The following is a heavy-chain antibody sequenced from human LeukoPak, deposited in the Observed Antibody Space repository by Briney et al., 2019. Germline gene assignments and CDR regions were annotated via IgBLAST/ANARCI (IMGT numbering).Heavy chain of an antibody. CDR2: ISSNGQST. CDR1: GFTFSTYA. CDR3: ARGRWVDIVTHGFDY. Sequence: PGGSLRLSCAASGFTFSTYAMHWVRQAPGKGLEYVSAISSNGQSTYYADPVKGRFTISRDNSENTVYLQMGSLRAEDMAVYYCARGRWVDIVTHGFDYWGQGSLVTVSS. D-gene: IGHD3-9*01. J-gene: IGHJ4*02. V-gene: IGHV3-64*02.